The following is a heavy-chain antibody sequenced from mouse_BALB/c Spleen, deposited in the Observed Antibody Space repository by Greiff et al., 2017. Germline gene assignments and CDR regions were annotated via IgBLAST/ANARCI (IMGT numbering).Heavy chain of an antibody. D-gene: IGHD2-4*01. CDR3: ARSNYEDYFDY. CDR2: ISSGSSTI. Sequence: EVMLVESGGGLVQPGGSRKLSCAASGFTFSSFGMHWVRQAPEKGLEWVAYISSGSSTIYYADTVKGRFTISRDNPKNTLFLQMTSLRSEDTAMYYCARSNYEDYFDYWGQGTTLTVSS. V-gene: IGHV5-17*02. CDR1: GFTFSSFG. J-gene: IGHJ2*01.